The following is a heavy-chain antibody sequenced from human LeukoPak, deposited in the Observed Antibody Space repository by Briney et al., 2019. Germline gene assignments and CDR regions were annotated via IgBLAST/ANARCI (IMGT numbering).Heavy chain of an antibody. V-gene: IGHV4-59*12. Sequence: SETLSLTCTVSGGSISSYYWGWVRQPPGKGLEWIGNIYYIGTTYYNPSLKSRVTISVDTSKNHFSLKLSSVTAADTAVYYCARDNSSWSGDAFDIWGQGTMVTVSS. CDR1: GGSISSYY. J-gene: IGHJ3*02. CDR2: IYYIGTT. CDR3: ARDNSSWSGDAFDI. D-gene: IGHD6-13*01.